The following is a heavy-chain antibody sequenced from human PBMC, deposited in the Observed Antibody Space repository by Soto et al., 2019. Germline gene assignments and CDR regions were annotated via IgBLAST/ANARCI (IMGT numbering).Heavy chain of an antibody. CDR2: INHSGSN. D-gene: IGHD3-9*01. Sequence: PSETLSLTCVVSGGSFSTYYYNWIRQSPGKGLEWIGEINHSGSNNYSPSLKSRVTMSLDTSKNQFSLKLTSVTAADTAVYYCARGGSNDWQVAFDIWGQWTMVTVSS. CDR3: ARGGSNDWQVAFDI. J-gene: IGHJ3*02. CDR1: GGSFSTYY. V-gene: IGHV4-34*01.